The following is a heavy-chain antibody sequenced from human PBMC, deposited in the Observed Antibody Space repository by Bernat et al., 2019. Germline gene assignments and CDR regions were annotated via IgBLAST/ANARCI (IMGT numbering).Heavy chain of an antibody. J-gene: IGHJ6*02. Sequence: EVQLVESGGGLVQPGGSLRLSCAASGFTFSSYSMNWVRQAPGKGLEWVSYISSSSTIYYADSVKGRFTISRDNAKNSLYLQMNSLRDEDTAVYYCARHGFIRGGMDVWGQGTTVTVSS. CDR1: GFTFSSYS. D-gene: IGHD3-10*01. CDR3: ARHGFIRGGMDV. V-gene: IGHV3-48*02. CDR2: ISSSSTI.